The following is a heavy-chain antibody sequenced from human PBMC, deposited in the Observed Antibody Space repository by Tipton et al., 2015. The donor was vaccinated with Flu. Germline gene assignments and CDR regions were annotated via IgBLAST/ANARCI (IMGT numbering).Heavy chain of an antibody. CDR2: TYYSGST. Sequence: LRLSCTVSGGSISSYYWSWIRQPPGKGLEWIGYTYYSGSTNYNPSLKSRVTISVDTSKNQFSLKLSSVTAADTAVYYCARVALRSDYYGSGTIPRYFAFDIWGQGTMVTVSS. CDR3: ARVALRSDYYGSGTIPRYFAFDI. D-gene: IGHD3-10*01. CDR1: GGSISSYY. J-gene: IGHJ3*02. V-gene: IGHV4-59*01.